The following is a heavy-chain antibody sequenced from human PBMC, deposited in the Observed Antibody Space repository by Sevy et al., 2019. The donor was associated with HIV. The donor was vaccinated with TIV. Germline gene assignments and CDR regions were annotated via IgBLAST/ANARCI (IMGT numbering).Heavy chain of an antibody. Sequence: GGSLRLSCSASGFTFSSYAMHWVRQAPGKGLEWVSSISDTSGYIFYADSVKGRFTISRDNARNSLYLQMNSLRAEDTAVYYCARDAGSGWQKYFQQWGQGTLVTVSS. CDR2: ISDTSGYI. CDR3: ARDAGSGWQKYFQQ. CDR1: GFTFSSYA. D-gene: IGHD6-19*01. J-gene: IGHJ1*01. V-gene: IGHV3-21*06.